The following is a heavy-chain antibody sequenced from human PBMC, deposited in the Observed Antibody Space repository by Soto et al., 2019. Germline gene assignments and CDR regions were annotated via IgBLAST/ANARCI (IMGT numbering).Heavy chain of an antibody. V-gene: IGHV3-33*01. Sequence: QVQLVESGGGVVQPGTSLRLSCAASGLTFSSYGMHWVRLAPGKGLEWVAVIGYNGGEKYYADSVKGRFTISRDNSKNTLYLQMNSLRAEDTAVYYCARELDSIFDYWGQGTLVTVSS. CDR1: GLTFSSYG. D-gene: IGHD2-15*01. J-gene: IGHJ4*02. CDR3: ARELDSIFDY. CDR2: IGYNGGEK.